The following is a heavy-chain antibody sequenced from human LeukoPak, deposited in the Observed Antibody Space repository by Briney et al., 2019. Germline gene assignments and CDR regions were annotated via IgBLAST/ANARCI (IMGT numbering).Heavy chain of an antibody. D-gene: IGHD5-18*01. J-gene: IGHJ4*02. CDR1: GFTFRMSG. V-gene: IGHV3-30*04. Sequence: GGSLRLSCATSGFTFRMSGVHWVRQAPGKGLEWVALMSSDGIKSYYADSVKGRFTISRDDAKNSLYLQMNSLRDEDTAVYYCVRTGGMGYSYGHYWGQGTLVTVSS. CDR2: MSSDGIKS. CDR3: VRTGGMGYSYGHY.